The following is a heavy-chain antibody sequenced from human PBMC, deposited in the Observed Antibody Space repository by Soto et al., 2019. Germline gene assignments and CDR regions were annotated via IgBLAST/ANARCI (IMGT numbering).Heavy chain of an antibody. CDR1: GFTFDDYT. Sequence: GGSLRLSCAASGFTFDDYTMHWVRQAPGKGLEWVSLISWDGGSTYYADSVKGRFTISRDNSKNSLYLQMNSLRTEDTALYYCAKDGAPLSYYDSSGYYPNWGQGTLVTVSS. J-gene: IGHJ4*02. CDR2: ISWDGGST. CDR3: AKDGAPLSYYDSSGYYPN. V-gene: IGHV3-43*01. D-gene: IGHD3-22*01.